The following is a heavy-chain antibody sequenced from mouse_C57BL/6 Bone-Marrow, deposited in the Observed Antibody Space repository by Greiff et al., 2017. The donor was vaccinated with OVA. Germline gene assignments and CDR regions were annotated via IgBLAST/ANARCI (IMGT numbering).Heavy chain of an antibody. CDR1: GFSLTSYG. D-gene: IGHD2-5*01. J-gene: IGHJ3*01. CDR3: ARRGDSNYVWFAY. V-gene: IGHV2-2*01. CDR2: IWSGGST. Sequence: VQLQQSGPGLVQPSQSLSITCTVSGFSLTSYGVHWVRQSPGKGLEWLGVIWSGGSTDYNAAFISRLSISKDNSKSQVFFKMNSLQAYDTAIYYCARRGDSNYVWFAYWGQGTLVTVSA.